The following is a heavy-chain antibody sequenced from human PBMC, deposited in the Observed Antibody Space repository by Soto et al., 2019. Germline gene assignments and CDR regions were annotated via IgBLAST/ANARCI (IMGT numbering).Heavy chain of an antibody. Sequence: PGGSLRLSCAASEFTFSTYAMTWVRQAPGRGLQWVATISDSGDITYYADSVKGRFTISRDNSKNTLYLQMNSLGAEDTAVYFCAKAEYSSSSPDYWGQGTLVTVSS. D-gene: IGHD6-6*01. CDR2: ISDSGDIT. CDR1: EFTFSTYA. V-gene: IGHV3-23*01. J-gene: IGHJ4*02. CDR3: AKAEYSSSSPDY.